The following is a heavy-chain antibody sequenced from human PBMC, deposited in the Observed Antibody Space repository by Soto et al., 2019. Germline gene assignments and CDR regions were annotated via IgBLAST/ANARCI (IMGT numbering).Heavy chain of an antibody. CDR2: IYYTGDT. CDR1: GGSISSGGYS. CDR3: ARTARTPDS. V-gene: IGHV4-61*08. J-gene: IGHJ4*02. Sequence: SETLSLTCAVSGGSISSGGYSWSWIRQPPGQGLESIGYIYYTGDTNSNPSLKSRVTISIDTSKNQFSLKLSSVTAADTAVYYCARTARTPDSWGQGTLVTVSS. D-gene: IGHD1-1*01.